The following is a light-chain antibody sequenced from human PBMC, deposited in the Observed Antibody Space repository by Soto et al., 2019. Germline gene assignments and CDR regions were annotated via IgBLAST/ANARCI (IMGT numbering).Light chain of an antibody. CDR3: QQYYSTFWT. V-gene: IGKV4-1*01. Sequence: DIVMTQSPDSLAVSLGERATINCKSSQSVLYSSNNKNYLAWYQQIPGQPPKLLIYWASTRESGVLDRFSGSGSGTDFTLTISSLQAEDVAVYYCQQYYSTFWTFGQGTKVEIK. CDR1: QSVLYSSNNKNY. J-gene: IGKJ1*01. CDR2: WAS.